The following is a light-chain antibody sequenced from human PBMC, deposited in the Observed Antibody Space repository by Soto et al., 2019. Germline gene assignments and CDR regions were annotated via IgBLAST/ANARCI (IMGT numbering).Light chain of an antibody. V-gene: IGKV1-13*02. J-gene: IGKJ4*01. CDR2: DAS. CDR3: QQFQSSALT. CDR1: QGISSA. Sequence: AIQLTQSPSSLSASVGDRDTITCRASQGISSALAWYQHKPGRAPRLLIYDASILQRGVSSRSRGSGSGTDFTLTISSLQPEDFATCYCQQFQSSALTFGGGTKLEIK.